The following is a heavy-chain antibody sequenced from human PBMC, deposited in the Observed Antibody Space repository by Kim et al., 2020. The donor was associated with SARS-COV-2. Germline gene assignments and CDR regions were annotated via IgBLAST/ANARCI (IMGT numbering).Heavy chain of an antibody. V-gene: IGHV3-23*03. CDR2: LCRGGSNS. J-gene: IGHJ6*01. Sequence: GGSLRLSCAASGFTFSNIAMSWVRQAPGKGLEWVSILCRGGSNSFDADAEDGRFTICRDNSKNTLYLQKSLRTGDATAVYYGVRGTPTPSFSCFMDG. D-gene: IGHD2-15*01. CDR3: VRGTPTPSFSCFMDG. CDR1: GFTFSNIA.